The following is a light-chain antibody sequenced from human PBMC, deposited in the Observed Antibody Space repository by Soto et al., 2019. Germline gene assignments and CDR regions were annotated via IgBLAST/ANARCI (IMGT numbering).Light chain of an antibody. V-gene: IGKV4-1*01. CDR3: QQHHGSSGT. CDR1: QNILYSSNNKNY. CDR2: WAS. Sequence: DIVMTQSPDYLAVSLGERATINCKSSQNILYSSNNKNYLAWYQQKPGQPPKLLIYWASTRGSGDPDRFSGSESGTDFALTISSLQAEDVSVYYCQQHHGSSGTVGQGTKEEIK. J-gene: IGKJ1*01.